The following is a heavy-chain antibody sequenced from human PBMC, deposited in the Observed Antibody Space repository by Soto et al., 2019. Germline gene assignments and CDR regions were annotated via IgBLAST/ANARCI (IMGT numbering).Heavy chain of an antibody. CDR1: GGSISSGGYY. D-gene: IGHD3-10*01. Sequence: SSETLSLTCTVSGGSISSGGYYWSWIRQHPGKGLEWIGYIYYSGSTYYNPSLKSRVTISVDTSKNQFSLKLSSVTAADTAVYYGASGSSALIIAYGGQGTLVPVSS. V-gene: IGHV4-31*03. CDR2: IYYSGST. CDR3: ASGSSALIIAY. J-gene: IGHJ4*02.